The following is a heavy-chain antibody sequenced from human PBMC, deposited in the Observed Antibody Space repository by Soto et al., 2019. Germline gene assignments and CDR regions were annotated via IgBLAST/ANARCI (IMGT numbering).Heavy chain of an antibody. J-gene: IGHJ4*02. V-gene: IGHV4-59*01. CDR1: GASISVYS. D-gene: IGHD6-19*01. Sequence: QVQLQESGPGLVKPSETLSLTCTVSGASISVYSWSWIRQPPGKGLEWIGYIYYSGSTNYNPSLTSRVAISVDTSKNQVSLNLSSVTAADTAVYYCARSTDSSGWRFDSWGQGTQVTVSS. CDR2: IYYSGST. CDR3: ARSTDSSGWRFDS.